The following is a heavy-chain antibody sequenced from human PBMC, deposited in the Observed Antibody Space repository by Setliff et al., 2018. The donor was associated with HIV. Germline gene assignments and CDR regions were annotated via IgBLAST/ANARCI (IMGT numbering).Heavy chain of an antibody. Sequence: VASVKVSCKTSGYTFINYYVHWMRQAPGQGPEWLGVINPSEGNTNRAPRFQDRVIVTRDTSTSTVYLELRRLTSEDTAIYYCARDLIQPLSDYYFDVWGQGTPVTVSS. CDR1: GYTFINYY. J-gene: IGHJ4*02. CDR2: INPSEGNT. CDR3: ARDLIQPLSDYYFDV. V-gene: IGHV1-46*01. D-gene: IGHD5-18*01.